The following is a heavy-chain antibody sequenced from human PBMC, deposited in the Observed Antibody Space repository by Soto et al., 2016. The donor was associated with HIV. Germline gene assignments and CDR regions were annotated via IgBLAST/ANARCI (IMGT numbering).Heavy chain of an antibody. D-gene: IGHD3-9*01. CDR3: ARGTFDRSTGYYGLQFLGHV. V-gene: IGHV4-34*02. CDR1: RSSFTNHY. CDR2: VSHSGKT. J-gene: IGHJ4*02. Sequence: QVQLEQWGAGLLKPSETLSLTCAVSRSSFTNHYWNWVRQSPGKGLEWIGEVSHSGKTTLNPSLESRVYLSSDRSRKQFYLNVTSVTAADTAVYFCARGTFDRSTGYYGLQFLGHVGAQGTRRHRLF.